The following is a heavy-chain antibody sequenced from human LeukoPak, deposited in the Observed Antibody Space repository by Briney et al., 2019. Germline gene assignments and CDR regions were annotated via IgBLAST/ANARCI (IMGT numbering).Heavy chain of an antibody. CDR1: GFTFSNAW. J-gene: IGHJ3*02. D-gene: IGHD2-8*01. CDR2: IGGSAGHI. V-gene: IGHV3-11*04. Sequence: GGSLRLSCAASGFTFSNAWMSWVRQAPGKGLEWVSFIGGSAGHIYYADSVKGRFTISRDNAKNSLYLQMNSLRAEDTAVYYCAREWSAFDIWGQGTMVTVSS. CDR3: AREWSAFDI.